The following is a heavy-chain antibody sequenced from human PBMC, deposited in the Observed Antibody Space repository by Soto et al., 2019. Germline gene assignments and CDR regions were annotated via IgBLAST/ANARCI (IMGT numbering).Heavy chain of an antibody. D-gene: IGHD5-12*01. CDR2: IWYDGSLQ. Sequence: ESVGGVVQPGRSLRLSCAASGFSFENYGMHWVRQAPGRGLEWVAIIWYDGSLQYYAAAVKGRFTISRDNSKNTLYLEMNSLRAEDTAVYYCANLWGDGYNLGQDYNGMDVWGQGTTVIVSS. J-gene: IGHJ6*02. V-gene: IGHV3-33*06. CDR1: GFSFENYG. CDR3: ANLWGDGYNLGQDYNGMDV.